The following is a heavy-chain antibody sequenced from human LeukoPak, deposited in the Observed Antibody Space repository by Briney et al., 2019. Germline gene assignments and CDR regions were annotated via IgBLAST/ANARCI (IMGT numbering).Heavy chain of an antibody. D-gene: IGHD1-1*01. J-gene: IGHJ4*02. V-gene: IGHV3-9*01. CDR1: GFTFDDYA. Sequence: GRSLRLSCAASGFTFDDYAMHWVRLAPGKCLEWVSGVSWNSGSVGYADSVKGRFTISRDNAKNSLYLQMNSLRAEDTALYHCAKDVGRLERNPDYWGQGTLVTVSS. CDR3: AKDVGRLERNPDY. CDR2: VSWNSGSV.